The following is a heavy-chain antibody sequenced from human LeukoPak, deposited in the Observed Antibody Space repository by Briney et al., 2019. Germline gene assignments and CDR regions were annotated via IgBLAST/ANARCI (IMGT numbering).Heavy chain of an antibody. D-gene: IGHD3-22*01. J-gene: IGHJ3*02. Sequence: PGGSLRLSCAASGFTFSSYGMHWVRQAPGKRLEWVAFIRYDGSNKYYADSVKGRFTISRDNSKNTLYLQMNSLRAEDTAVYYCAKGHYYDSSGYYYADIWGQGTMVTVSS. CDR2: IRYDGSNK. CDR3: AKGHYYDSSGYYYADI. V-gene: IGHV3-30*02. CDR1: GFTFSSYG.